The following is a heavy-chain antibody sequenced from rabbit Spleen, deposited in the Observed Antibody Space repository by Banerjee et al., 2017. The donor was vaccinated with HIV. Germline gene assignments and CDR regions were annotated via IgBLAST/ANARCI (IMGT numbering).Heavy chain of an antibody. CDR1: GFSFSSSYY. J-gene: IGHJ3*01. Sequence: QSLEESGGDLVKPGASLTLTCTASGFSFSSSYYMCWVRQAPGKGLEWIACIYAGSSGSTYYASWAKGRFTISKTSSTTLTLQMTSLTAADTATYFCARDLPDIIGWNFGFWGPGTLVTVS. V-gene: IGHV1S40*01. CDR3: ARDLPDIIGWNFGF. D-gene: IGHD1-1*01. CDR2: IYAGSSGST.